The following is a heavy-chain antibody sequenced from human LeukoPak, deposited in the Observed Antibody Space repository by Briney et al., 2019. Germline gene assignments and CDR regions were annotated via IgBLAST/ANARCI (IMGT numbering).Heavy chain of an antibody. J-gene: IGHJ4*02. V-gene: IGHV3-23*01. D-gene: IGHD2-15*01. CDR2: ISGSGGST. Sequence: PGGSLRLSCAASGFTFSSYAMSWVRQAPGKGLEWVSAISGSGGSTYYADSVKGRFTISRDNSKNTLYLQMNSLRAEDTAVYYCAKDLAYCSGGSCYWDYFDYWGQGTLVTVSS. CDR1: GFTFSSYA. CDR3: AKDLAYCSGGSCYWDYFDY.